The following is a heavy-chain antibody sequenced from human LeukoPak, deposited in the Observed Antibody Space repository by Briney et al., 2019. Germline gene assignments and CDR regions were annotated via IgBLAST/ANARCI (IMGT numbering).Heavy chain of an antibody. CDR3: ASSSGGFNWFDP. CDR1: GFTFSSYW. D-gene: IGHD3-22*01. V-gene: IGHV3-74*01. Sequence: GGSLRLSCAASGFTFSSYWMHWVRQGPGKGLVRVSRINSDGSDTRYADSVKGRFTISRDNAKNTLYLQMNSLRVEDTAVYYCASSSGGFNWFDPWGQGTLVTVSS. CDR2: INSDGSDT. J-gene: IGHJ5*02.